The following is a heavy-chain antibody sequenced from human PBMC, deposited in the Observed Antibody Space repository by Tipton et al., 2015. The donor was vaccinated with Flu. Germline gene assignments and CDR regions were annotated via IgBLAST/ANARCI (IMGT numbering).Heavy chain of an antibody. Sequence: SGASISGYYWSWIRQSPGKGQEYIGHISSSGSTTHNPSLKSRVSISLDTSKNQFSLKLTSVTAADTALYYCARTNTNFVAEAAAGSPRLPYYVMDVWGQGTTVTVSS. J-gene: IGHJ6*02. CDR2: ISSSGST. V-gene: IGHV4-59*01. D-gene: IGHD3-3*01. CDR1: GASISGYY. CDR3: ARTNTNFVAEAAAGSPRLPYYVMDV.